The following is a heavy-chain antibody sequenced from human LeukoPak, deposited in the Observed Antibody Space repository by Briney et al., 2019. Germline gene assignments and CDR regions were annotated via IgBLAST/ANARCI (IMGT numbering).Heavy chain of an antibody. J-gene: IGHJ4*02. CDR2: IRSKAYGGTT. D-gene: IGHD5-12*01. CDR3: TRGIVATIFYFDY. CDR1: GFTFGDYA. V-gene: IGHV3-49*03. Sequence: GGSLRLSCTASGFTFGDYAMSWFRQAPGKGLEWVGFIRSKAYGGTTEYAASVKGRFTISRDDSKSIAYLQMNSLKTEDTAVYSCTRGIVATIFYFDYWGQGTLVIVSS.